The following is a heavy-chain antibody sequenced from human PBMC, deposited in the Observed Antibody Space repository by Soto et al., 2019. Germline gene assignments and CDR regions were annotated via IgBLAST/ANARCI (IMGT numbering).Heavy chain of an antibody. CDR1: GFTFSSYW. Sequence: EVQLVESGGGLVQPGGSLRLSCAASGFTFSSYWMSWVRQAPGKGLEWEANIKQDGSEKYYVDSGKGRFTISRDNAKNSLYLEMTRLRGEDTAVYYCARGGGWYRAFDIWGQGTMVTVSS. V-gene: IGHV3-7*03. CDR2: IKQDGSEK. D-gene: IGHD6-19*01. CDR3: ARGGGWYRAFDI. J-gene: IGHJ3*02.